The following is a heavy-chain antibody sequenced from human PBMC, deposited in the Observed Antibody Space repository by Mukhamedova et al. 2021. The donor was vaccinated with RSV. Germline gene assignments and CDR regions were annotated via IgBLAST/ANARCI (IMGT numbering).Heavy chain of an antibody. Sequence: GGGLEWVPTISGSGGGTYYAHSVKGRFTISRGNSKIWVYLQRNSRRVEATDVYYCTTAPVVAGTNNHRYSDLLGRGALVTVSS. CDR3: TTAPVVAGTNNHRYSDL. CDR2: ISGSGGGT. V-gene: IGHV3-23*01. J-gene: IGHJ2*01. D-gene: IGHD1-1*01.